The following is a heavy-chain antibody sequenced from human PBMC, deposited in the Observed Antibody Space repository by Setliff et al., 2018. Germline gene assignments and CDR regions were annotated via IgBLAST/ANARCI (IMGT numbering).Heavy chain of an antibody. V-gene: IGHV1-69*05. CDR1: GGTFRSYG. CDR2: TIPSFGST. J-gene: IGHJ6*03. D-gene: IGHD5-18*01. CDR3: AREGVDTRSSTDYRYYMDV. Sequence: ASVKVSCKASGGTFRSYGISWVRQAPGQGLEWMGGTIPSFGSTNYAQKFQDRVTIITDGSTSTAYMELSSLRTEDTAVYYCAREGVDTRSSTDYRYYMDVWGKGTTVTVSS.